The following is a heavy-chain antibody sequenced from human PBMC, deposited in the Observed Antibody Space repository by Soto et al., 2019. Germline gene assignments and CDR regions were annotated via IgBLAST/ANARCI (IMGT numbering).Heavy chain of an antibody. Sequence: PGGHLRLSCASSGLTFSNYAMSWVRQAPGKGLEWVSSISGSGDSTYYADSVKGRVTISRDNSRNTLYLQMNSLRAEDTAIYYCAKVKYSADTSGYYAKFEYRRQGALVNGSS. J-gene: IGHJ4*02. CDR1: GLTFSNYA. CDR2: ISGSGDST. V-gene: IGHV3-23*01. D-gene: IGHD3-3*01. CDR3: AKVKYSADTSGYYAKFEY.